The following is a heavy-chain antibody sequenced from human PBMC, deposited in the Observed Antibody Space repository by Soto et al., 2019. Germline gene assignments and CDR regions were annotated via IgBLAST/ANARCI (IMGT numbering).Heavy chain of an antibody. CDR3: AAVHSDIAATIPGY. Sequence: ASVKVSCKASGYTFTSYGISWVRQAPGQGLEWMGWISAYNGNTNYAQKLQGRVTMTTDTSTSTAYMELSSLRSEDTAVYYCAAVHSDIAATIPGYWGQGTQVTVSS. V-gene: IGHV1-18*01. CDR2: ISAYNGNT. D-gene: IGHD5-12*01. J-gene: IGHJ4*02. CDR1: GYTFTSYG.